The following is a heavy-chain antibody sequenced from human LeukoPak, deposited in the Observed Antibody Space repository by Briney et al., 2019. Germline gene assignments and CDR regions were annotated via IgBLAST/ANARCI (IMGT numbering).Heavy chain of an antibody. CDR1: GGSFSGYY. D-gene: IGHD3-3*01. V-gene: IGHV4-34*01. CDR2: INHSGST. Sequence: PSETLSLTCAVYGGSFSGYYWSWIRQPPGRGLEWIGEINHSGSTNYNPSLKSRVTISVDTSKNQFSLKLSSVTAADTAVYYCARGLAAPRTIFGVVTHANWFDPWGQGTLVTVSS. CDR3: ARGLAAPRTIFGVVTHANWFDP. J-gene: IGHJ5*02.